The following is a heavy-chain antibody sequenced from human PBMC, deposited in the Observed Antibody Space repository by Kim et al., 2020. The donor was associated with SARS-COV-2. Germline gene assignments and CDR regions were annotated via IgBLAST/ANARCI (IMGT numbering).Heavy chain of an antibody. V-gene: IGHV3-23*01. Sequence: SKGITSYIDSVKGRFTISRDNSKNTMYLQMNNLRADDTALYFCARGVTYWGQGTLVTVSP. D-gene: IGHD2-21*02. CDR2: SKGIT. CDR3: ARGVTY. J-gene: IGHJ4*02.